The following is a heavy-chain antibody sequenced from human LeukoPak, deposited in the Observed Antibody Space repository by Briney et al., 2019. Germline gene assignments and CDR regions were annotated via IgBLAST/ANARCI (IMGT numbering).Heavy chain of an antibody. Sequence: GGSLRLSCAASGFTFSTYWMSWVRQAPGKGLEWVANIKQDGSEKYYVDSVKGRFTISRDNAKDSLYLQMNSLRAEDTAVYYCARDVVRWHHYFDYWGQGTLVTVSS. V-gene: IGHV3-7*01. CDR3: ARDVVRWHHYFDY. J-gene: IGHJ4*02. CDR2: IKQDGSEK. CDR1: GFTFSTYW. D-gene: IGHD2-15*01.